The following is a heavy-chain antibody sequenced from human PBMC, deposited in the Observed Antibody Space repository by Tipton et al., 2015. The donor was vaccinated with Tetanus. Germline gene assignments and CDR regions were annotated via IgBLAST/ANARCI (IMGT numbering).Heavy chain of an antibody. Sequence: QSGPEVKKPGASVKVSCKASGYTFTSYDINWVRQATGQGLEWMGWINAGNGNTKYSQKFQGRVTITRDTSASTAYMELSSLRSEDTAVYYCARVGKYSYGDYWGQGTLVTVSS. CDR2: INAGNGNT. CDR3: ARVGKYSYGDY. D-gene: IGHD5-18*01. J-gene: IGHJ4*02. CDR1: GYTFTSYD. V-gene: IGHV1-3*01.